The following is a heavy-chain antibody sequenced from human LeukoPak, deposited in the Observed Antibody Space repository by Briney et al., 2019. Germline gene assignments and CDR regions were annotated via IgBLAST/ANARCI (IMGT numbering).Heavy chain of an antibody. CDR3: ARGDYASYYYYYMDV. Sequence: ASVKVSCKASGYTFTSYAMNWVRQAPGQGLEWMGWINPNSGGTNYAQKFQGRVTMTRDTSISTAYMELSRLRSDDTAVYYCARGDYASYYYYYMDVWGKGTTVTVSS. V-gene: IGHV1-2*02. D-gene: IGHD4-17*01. CDR2: INPNSGGT. CDR1: GYTFTSYA. J-gene: IGHJ6*03.